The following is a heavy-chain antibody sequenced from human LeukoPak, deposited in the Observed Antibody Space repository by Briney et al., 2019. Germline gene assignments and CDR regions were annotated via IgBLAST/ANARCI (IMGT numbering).Heavy chain of an antibody. Sequence: GGSLRLSCAASGFTFSSYGMSWVRQAPGKGLEWVSAICGSGGSTYYADSVKGRFTISRDNSKNTLYLQMNSLRVEDTAVYYCARDVPAYCSGGSCYSYYFDYWGQGTLVTVSS. V-gene: IGHV3-23*01. J-gene: IGHJ4*02. CDR2: ICGSGGST. D-gene: IGHD2-15*01. CDR1: GFTFSSYG. CDR3: ARDVPAYCSGGSCYSYYFDY.